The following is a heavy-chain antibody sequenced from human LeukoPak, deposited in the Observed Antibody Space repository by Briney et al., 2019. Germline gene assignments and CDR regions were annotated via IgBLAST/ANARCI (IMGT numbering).Heavy chain of an antibody. D-gene: IGHD4-17*01. Sequence: GGSLRLSCAASGFTFSDYYMSWIRQAPGKGLEWVSYISSSGSTIYYADSVKGRFTISRDNAKNSLYLQMNSLRAEDTAVYYCAKAHYGDLSYYYYYYMDVWGKGTTVTVSS. J-gene: IGHJ6*03. CDR2: ISSSGSTI. CDR3: AKAHYGDLSYYYYYYMDV. V-gene: IGHV3-11*01. CDR1: GFTFSDYY.